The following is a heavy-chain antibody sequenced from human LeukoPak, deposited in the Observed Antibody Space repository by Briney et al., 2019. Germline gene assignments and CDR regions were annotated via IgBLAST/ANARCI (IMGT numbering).Heavy chain of an antibody. CDR3: ASFTKVAAAGDY. Sequence: PSQTLSLTCTVSGGSISSGSYYWSWIRQPAGKGLEWIGRIYTSGSTNYNPSLKSRVTISVDTSKNQFSLKLSSVTAADTAVYYCASFTKVAAAGDYWGQGTLVTVSS. J-gene: IGHJ4*02. D-gene: IGHD6-13*01. CDR1: GGSISSGSYY. V-gene: IGHV4-61*02. CDR2: IYTSGST.